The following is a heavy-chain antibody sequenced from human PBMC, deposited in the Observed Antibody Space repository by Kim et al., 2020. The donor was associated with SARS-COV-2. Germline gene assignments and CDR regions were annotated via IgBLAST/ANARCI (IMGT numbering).Heavy chain of an antibody. CDR3: ATDRRITMVRGVIFVDV. D-gene: IGHD3-10*01. CDR2: FDPEDGET. V-gene: IGHV1-24*01. J-gene: IGHJ6*02. Sequence: ASVKVSCKVSGYTLTELSIHWVRQAPGKGLEWMGGFDPEDGETIYAQKFQGRVTMTEDTSTDTAYMELSSLRSEDTAVYYCATDRRITMVRGVIFVDVWGQGTTVTVSS. CDR1: GYTLTELS.